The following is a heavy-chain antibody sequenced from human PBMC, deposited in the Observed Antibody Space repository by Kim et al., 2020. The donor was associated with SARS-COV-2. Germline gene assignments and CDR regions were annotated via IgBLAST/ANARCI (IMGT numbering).Heavy chain of an antibody. CDR2: ISGSGGST. V-gene: IGHV3-23*01. Sequence: GGSLRLSCAASGFTFSSYAMSWVRQAPGKGLEWVSAISGSGGSTYYADSVKGRFTISRDNSKNTLYLQMNSLRAEDTAVYYCAKLGGELLWFGELLPQGPSDAFDIWGQGTMVTVSS. D-gene: IGHD3-10*01. CDR3: AKLGGELLWFGELLPQGPSDAFDI. J-gene: IGHJ3*02. CDR1: GFTFSSYA.